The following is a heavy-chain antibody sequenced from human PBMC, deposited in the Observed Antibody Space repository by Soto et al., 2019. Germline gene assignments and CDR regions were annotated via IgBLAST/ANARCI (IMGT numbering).Heavy chain of an antibody. CDR2: ISGSVGST. CDR3: AKDWTSI. Sequence: EVQLLESGGGLVQPGGSLRISCAASGFTFSIYSMTWVRQAPGKGLEWVSTISGSVGSTYYTDSVKGRFTISRDNSKNTLLLQWNSLRAEDTAVYYCAKDWTSIWGQGTMVTVSS. CDR1: GFTFSIYS. V-gene: IGHV3-23*01. J-gene: IGHJ3*02. D-gene: IGHD3-3*01.